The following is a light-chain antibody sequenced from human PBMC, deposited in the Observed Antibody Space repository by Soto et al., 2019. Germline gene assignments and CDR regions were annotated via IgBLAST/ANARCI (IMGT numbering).Light chain of an antibody. CDR3: GSYTSSTTPYV. Sequence: QSVLTQPASVSGSPGQSITISCTGTSSDVGGYNYVSWYQQHPGKAPKLTIYEVSNRPSGVSNRFSGSKSGNTASLTISGLQAGDEADYYCGSYTSSTTPYVFGTGTKVTVL. V-gene: IGLV2-14*01. J-gene: IGLJ1*01. CDR1: SSDVGGYNY. CDR2: EVS.